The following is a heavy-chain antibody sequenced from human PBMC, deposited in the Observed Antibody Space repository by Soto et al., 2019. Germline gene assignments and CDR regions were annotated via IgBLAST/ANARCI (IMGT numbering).Heavy chain of an antibody. Sequence: ASVKVSCKASRYTFTSYDIFWVRQSPGQGLEWMGWMRTGSGDTHYAQKFQGRVAMTRDTSISTAYMELNNLVSDDTAVYYCARRSTTYLNEVIYDIWGQGTLVTVSS. D-gene: IGHD1-1*01. V-gene: IGHV1-2*02. CDR2: MRTGSGDT. J-gene: IGHJ1*01. CDR1: RYTFTSYD. CDR3: ARRSTTYLNEVIYDI.